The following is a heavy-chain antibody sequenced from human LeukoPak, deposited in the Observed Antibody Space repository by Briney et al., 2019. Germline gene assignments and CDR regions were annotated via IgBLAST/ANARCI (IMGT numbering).Heavy chain of an antibody. CDR3: AKVPTYDFWSGTRWYDAFDI. J-gene: IGHJ3*02. CDR2: SYTSEST. V-gene: IGHV4-4*07. Sequence: PSETLSLTCTVPGGSISSYYGSWIWQPGGKGLEWIRRSYTSESTNYNPSLKSRVTMSVDTSKNQFSLKLSSVTAADTAVYYCAKVPTYDFWSGTRWYDAFDIWGQGTMVTVSS. CDR1: GGSISSYY. D-gene: IGHD3-3*01.